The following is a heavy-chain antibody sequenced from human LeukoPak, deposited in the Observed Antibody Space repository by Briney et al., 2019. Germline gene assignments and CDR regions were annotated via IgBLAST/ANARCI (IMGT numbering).Heavy chain of an antibody. J-gene: IGHJ2*01. CDR2: ISGDSNTI. V-gene: IGHV3-48*02. CDR3: ARDRAASTWFFDL. D-gene: IGHD2-15*01. Sequence: PGGSLRLSCAASGFTFSTYSMSWVRQAPGERLEWLSYISGDSNTIYYADSVKGRFTISRDNAKTSLYLQMNTLRDEDTAVYYCARDRAASTWFFDLWGRGTLVLVSS. CDR1: GFTFSTYS.